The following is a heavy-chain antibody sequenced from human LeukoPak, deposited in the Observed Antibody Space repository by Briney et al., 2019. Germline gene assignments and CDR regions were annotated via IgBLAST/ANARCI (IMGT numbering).Heavy chain of an antibody. J-gene: IGHJ2*01. CDR1: GGSISSSSYY. CDR2: IYHSGSY. V-gene: IGHV4-39*07. D-gene: IGHD4-17*01. Sequence: KPSETLSLTCTVSGGSISSSSYYWGWIRQPPGKGLEWIGSIYHSGSYYYNPSLKSRVTISVDTSENQFSLRLTSVTAADTAVYYCARDAPRLLMTTVTIFDPGWYFDLWGRGTLVTVSS. CDR3: ARDAPRLLMTTVTIFDPGWYFDL.